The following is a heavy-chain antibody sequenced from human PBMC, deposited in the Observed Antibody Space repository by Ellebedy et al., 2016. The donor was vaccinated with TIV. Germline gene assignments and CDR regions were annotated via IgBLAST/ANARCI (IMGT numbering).Heavy chain of an antibody. J-gene: IGHJ3*02. CDR2: TYNVKLT. Sequence: MPSETLSLTCSLSGSSITTYYWSWIRQPPGKGLEWIGYTYNVKLTNYSPSLKSRTSISIDTSKNQFSLNLTSVTVADTALYFCARGVVRGVAAFDIWGRGTMVIVSS. D-gene: IGHD3-10*01. CDR1: GSSITTYY. CDR3: ARGVVRGVAAFDI. V-gene: IGHV4-59*01.